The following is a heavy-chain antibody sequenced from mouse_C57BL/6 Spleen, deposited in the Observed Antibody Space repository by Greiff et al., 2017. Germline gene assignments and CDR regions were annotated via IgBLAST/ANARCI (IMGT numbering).Heavy chain of an antibody. Sequence: DVMLVESGGGLVQPGGSLKLSCAASGFTFSDYGMAWVRQAPRKGPEWVAFISNLAYSIYYADTVTGRLTISRANAKNTLYLEMSSLRSEDTAMYYCARHDYGSSYGYFDVWGTGTTVTVSS. J-gene: IGHJ1*03. V-gene: IGHV5-15*01. CDR2: ISNLAYSI. D-gene: IGHD1-1*01. CDR1: GFTFSDYG. CDR3: ARHDYGSSYGYFDV.